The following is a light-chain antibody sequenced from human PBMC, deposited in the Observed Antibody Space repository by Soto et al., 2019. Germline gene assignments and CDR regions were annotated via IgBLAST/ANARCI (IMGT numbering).Light chain of an antibody. V-gene: IGKV3-11*01. Sequence: PGQRATLSCRASQSVSSYLAWYQQKPGQAPRLLIYDASNRATGIPARFSGSGSETDFTLTISSLEPEDFAVYYCQQRSNWPPITFGQGTRLEI. J-gene: IGKJ5*01. CDR1: QSVSSY. CDR2: DAS. CDR3: QQRSNWPPIT.